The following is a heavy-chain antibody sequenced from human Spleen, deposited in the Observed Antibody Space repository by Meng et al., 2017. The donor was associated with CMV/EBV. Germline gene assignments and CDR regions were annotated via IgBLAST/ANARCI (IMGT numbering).Heavy chain of an antibody. J-gene: IGHJ5*02. D-gene: IGHD2-2*01. CDR3: ARVTRRNQLAGGFDP. V-gene: IGHV4-39*07. CDR2: IYYSGST. Sequence: GSLRLSCTVSGGSISSSSYYWGWIRQPPGKGLEWIGSIYYSGSTYYNPSLKSRVTISVDTSKNQFSLKLSSVTAADTAVYYCARVTRRNQLAGGFDPWGQGTLVTVSS. CDR1: GGSISSSSYY.